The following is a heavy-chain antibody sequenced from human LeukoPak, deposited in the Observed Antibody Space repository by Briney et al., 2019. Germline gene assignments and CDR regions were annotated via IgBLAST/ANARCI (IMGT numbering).Heavy chain of an antibody. CDR2: VSASGST. CDR1: GDSINTSY. CDR3: AKDLSRQRRGLNYGSWFDP. V-gene: IGHV4-4*07. Sequence: PSETLSLTCTVSGDSINTSYWTWVRQPVGNAMQWIGRVSASGSTSYNPSLKSRVIMSVDVSKNQLSLNLTSVTDADTAVYFCAKDLSRQRRGLNYGSWFDPWGRGTLVTVSS. J-gene: IGHJ5*02. D-gene: IGHD1-7*01.